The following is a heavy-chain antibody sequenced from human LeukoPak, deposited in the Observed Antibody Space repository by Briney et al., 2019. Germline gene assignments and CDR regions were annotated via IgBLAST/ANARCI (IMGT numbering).Heavy chain of an antibody. CDR2: IIPIFGTA. V-gene: IGHV1-69*13. Sequence: ASVKVSCKASGGTFSSYAISWVRQAPGQGLEWMGGIIPIFGTANYAQKFQGRVTITADESTSTAYMELRSLRSDDTAVYYCARELSGLGGIDYWGQGTLVTVSS. CDR1: GGTFSSYA. CDR3: ARELSGLGGIDY. J-gene: IGHJ4*02. D-gene: IGHD3-10*01.